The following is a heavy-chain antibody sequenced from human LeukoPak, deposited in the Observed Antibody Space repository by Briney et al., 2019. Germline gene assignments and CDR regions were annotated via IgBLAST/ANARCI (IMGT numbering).Heavy chain of an antibody. CDR1: GFTFSTYA. V-gene: IGHV3-23*01. J-gene: IGHJ5*02. CDR2: INTSGGFT. CDR3: ARGSGYSRFDP. D-gene: IGHD3-22*01. Sequence: GGSLRLSCAASGFTFSTYAMSWVRQAPGKGLEWVSVINTSGGFTYYADSVKGRFTISRDNAKNSLYLQMNSLRAEDTAVYYCARGSGYSRFDPWGQGTLVTVSS.